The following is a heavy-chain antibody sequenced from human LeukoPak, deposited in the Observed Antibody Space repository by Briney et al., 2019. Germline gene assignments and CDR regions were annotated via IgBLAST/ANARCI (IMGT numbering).Heavy chain of an antibody. Sequence: ASVKVSCKASGYTFTSYAMNWVRQAPGHGLEWMGWINTNTGNPTYAQGFTGRFVFSLDTSVSTAYLQISSLKAEDTAVYYCAREAVLLWFGERLAGKNYFDYWGQGTLVTVSS. CDR3: AREAVLLWFGERLAGKNYFDY. CDR2: INTNTGNP. D-gene: IGHD3-10*01. CDR1: GYTFTSYA. J-gene: IGHJ4*02. V-gene: IGHV7-4-1*02.